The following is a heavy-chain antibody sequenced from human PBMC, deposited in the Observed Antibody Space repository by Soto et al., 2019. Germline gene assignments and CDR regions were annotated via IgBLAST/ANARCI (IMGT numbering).Heavy chain of an antibody. J-gene: IGHJ4*02. CDR3: ARFGNHFLAN. CDR2: INGRGDDT. CDR1: GFPFSAYY. V-gene: IGHV3-23*01. Sequence: DVQLLEAGGGLVQPGGSLRLSCAASGFPFSAYYMAWVRQAPGKGLEWVSTINGRGDDTHYADSVEGRFTISRDGSKSTLYQQMNSLRADDTAIYYCARFGNHFLANWGQATRVTVSS. D-gene: IGHD3-10*01.